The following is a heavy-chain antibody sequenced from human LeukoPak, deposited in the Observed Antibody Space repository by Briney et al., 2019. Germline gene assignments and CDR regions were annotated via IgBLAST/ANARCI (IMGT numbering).Heavy chain of an antibody. CDR2: IIPIFGIA. D-gene: IGHD3-22*01. V-gene: IGHV1-69*04. J-gene: IGHJ4*02. Sequence: SVKVSGKASGGTFSSYAISWVRQAPGQGLEWMGRIIPIFGIANYAQKFQGRVTITADKSTSTAYMELSSLRSEDTAVYYCASHQGRGYYDSSGYNYWGQGTLVTVSS. CDR3: ASHQGRGYYDSSGYNY. CDR1: GGTFSSYA.